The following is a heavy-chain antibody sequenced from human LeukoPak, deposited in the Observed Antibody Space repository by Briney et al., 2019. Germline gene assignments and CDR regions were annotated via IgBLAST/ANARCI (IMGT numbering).Heavy chain of an antibody. V-gene: IGHV3-30*04. CDR2: ISYDGSNK. J-gene: IGHJ4*02. Sequence: GGSLRLSCAASGFTFSSYAMHWVRQAPGKGLEWVAVISYDGSNKYYADSVKGRFTISRDNSKNTLYLQMNSLRAEDTAVYYCARAVVVAAGVSDYWGQGTLVTVSP. CDR1: GFTFSSYA. CDR3: ARAVVVAAGVSDY. D-gene: IGHD2-15*01.